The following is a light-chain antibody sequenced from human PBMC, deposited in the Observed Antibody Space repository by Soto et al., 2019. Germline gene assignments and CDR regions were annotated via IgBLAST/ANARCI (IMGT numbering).Light chain of an antibody. CDR2: YNN. CDR1: SFNIGSNT. V-gene: IGLV1-44*01. J-gene: IGLJ2*01. Sequence: QSVLTQPPSASGTPGQRVTISCSGSSFNIGSNTVNWYQQLPGTAPKLLIYYNNQRPSGVPDRFSGSKSGTSASLAISGLQSEDEADYYCAAWDDSLNGFVVFGGGTQLTVL. CDR3: AAWDDSLNGFVV.